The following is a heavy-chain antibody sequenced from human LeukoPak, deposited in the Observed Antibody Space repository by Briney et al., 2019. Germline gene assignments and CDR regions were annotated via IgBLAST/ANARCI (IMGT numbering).Heavy chain of an antibody. Sequence: GESLKISCKGLGYRFTMYWIGWVRQMPGKGLEWMAIIYPGDSDTRYSPSFQGQVTISADKSTSTAYLQWDSLKASGTAMYYCARHMGSYYYGMDVWGPGTTVTVSS. V-gene: IGHV5-51*01. J-gene: IGHJ6*01. CDR3: ARHMGSYYYGMDV. CDR2: IYPGDSDT. CDR1: GYRFTMYW. D-gene: IGHD3-10*01.